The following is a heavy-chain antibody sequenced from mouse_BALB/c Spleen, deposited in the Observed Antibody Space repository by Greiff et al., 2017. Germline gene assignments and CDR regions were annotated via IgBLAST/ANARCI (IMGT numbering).Heavy chain of an antibody. Sequence: VKLEESGPGLVAPSQSLSITCTVSGFSLSRYSVHWVRQPPGKGLEWLGMIWGGGSTDYNSALKSRLSISKDNSKSQVFLKMNSLQTDDTAMYYCARDITTVIPYAMDYWGHGTSVTVSS. CDR1: GFSLSRYS. CDR2: IWGGGST. J-gene: IGHJ4*01. D-gene: IGHD1-1*01. V-gene: IGHV2-6-4*01. CDR3: ARDITTVIPYAMDY.